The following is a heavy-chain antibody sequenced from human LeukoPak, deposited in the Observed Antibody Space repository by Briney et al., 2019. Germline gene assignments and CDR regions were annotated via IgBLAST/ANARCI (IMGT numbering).Heavy chain of an antibody. CDR2: INPNSGGT. CDR3: ARENRCSSTSCYYRYYYYMDV. Sequence: ASVKVSCKTSGYIFTDYYIHWVRQAPGQGLEWMGWINPNSGGTNYAQKFQGRVTMTRDTSISTAYMELSRLRSDDTAVYYCARENRCSSTSCYYRYYYYMDVWGKGTTVTVSS. CDR1: GYIFTDYY. J-gene: IGHJ6*03. D-gene: IGHD2-2*01. V-gene: IGHV1-2*02.